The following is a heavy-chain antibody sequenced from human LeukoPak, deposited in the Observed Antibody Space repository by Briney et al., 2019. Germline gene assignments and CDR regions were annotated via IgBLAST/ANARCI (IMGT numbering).Heavy chain of an antibody. CDR2: IYPGDSDT. CDR1: GYSFTSYW. D-gene: IGHD6-13*01. V-gene: IGHV5-51*01. Sequence: GESLKISCKGSGYSFTSYWIGWVRQMPGKGLEWMGIIYPGDSDTRYSPSFQGQVTISADKSISTAYLQWSSLKASDTAMYYRARPRDSSSWYDAFDIWGQGTMVTVSS. CDR3: ARPRDSSSWYDAFDI. J-gene: IGHJ3*02.